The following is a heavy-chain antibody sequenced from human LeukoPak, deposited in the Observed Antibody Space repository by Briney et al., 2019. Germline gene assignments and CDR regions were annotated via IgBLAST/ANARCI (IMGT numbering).Heavy chain of an antibody. CDR2: IYYSGST. V-gene: IGHV4-59*01. CDR3: ARDRGTPYYYYGMDV. Sequence: SETLSLTCTVSGGSISSYYWSWIPQPPGKGLEWIGYIYYSGSTNYNPSLKSRVTISVDTSKNQFSLKLSSVTAADTAVYYCARDRGTPYYYYGMDVWGQGTTVTVSS. CDR1: GGSISSYY. J-gene: IGHJ6*02.